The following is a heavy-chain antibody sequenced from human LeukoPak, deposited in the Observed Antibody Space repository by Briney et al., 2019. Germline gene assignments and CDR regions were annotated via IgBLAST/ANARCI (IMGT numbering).Heavy chain of an antibody. CDR1: GFTFSNYD. Sequence: GGSLRLSCAASGFTFSNYDMHWVRLGTKKRLEWVSGIRLAGDTYYPDSVKGRFTISRENAKNSLYLQMNSLRVEDTAVYYCTRGLGVGFDLWGHGTLVTVSS. CDR3: TRGLGVGFDL. V-gene: IGHV3-13*01. CDR2: IRLAGDT. D-gene: IGHD2-8*02. J-gene: IGHJ4*01.